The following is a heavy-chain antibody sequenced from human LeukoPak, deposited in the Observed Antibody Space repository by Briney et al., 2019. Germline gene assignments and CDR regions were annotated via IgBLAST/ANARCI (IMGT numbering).Heavy chain of an antibody. CDR1: GGTFSSYA. CDR2: IIPIFGTA. CDR3: ARVEGYSYGYVDY. D-gene: IGHD5-18*01. J-gene: IGHJ4*02. Sequence: SVKVSCKASGGTFSSYAISWVRQAPGQGLEWMGRIIPIFGTANYAQKFQGRVTITTDESTGTAYMELSSLRSEDTAVYYCARVEGYSYGYVDYWGQGTLVTVSS. V-gene: IGHV1-69*05.